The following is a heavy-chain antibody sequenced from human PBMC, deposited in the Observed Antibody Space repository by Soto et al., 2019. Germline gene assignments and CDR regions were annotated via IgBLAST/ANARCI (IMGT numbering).Heavy chain of an antibody. V-gene: IGHV4-39*01. CDR3: ASEVSSTDGMDV. CDR2: IYYTGNT. Sequence: PSETLSLTCTVSGDSSVSSSSYYWGWIRQPPGKGLEWIGSIYYTGNTSYSPSFRSRLTISVDTSKSQFSLKLRSVTAADTATCYCASEVSSTDGMDVWGQGTTVTVSS. J-gene: IGHJ6*02. D-gene: IGHD2-15*01. CDR1: GDSSVSSSSYY.